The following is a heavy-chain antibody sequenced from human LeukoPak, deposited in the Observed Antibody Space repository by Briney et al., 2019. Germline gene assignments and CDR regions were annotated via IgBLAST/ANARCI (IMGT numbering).Heavy chain of an antibody. Sequence: GGSLRLSCAASGFTFSRSAMTWVRQTPGKGLDWVSSMKGGGETFYADSVKGRFTLSRDDSRNTVYLQLNNLRVEDTAIYYCARASWISTADAVWWGQGTQVTVSS. CDR3: ARASWISTADAVW. J-gene: IGHJ4*02. CDR1: GFTFSRSA. D-gene: IGHD2-2*03. CDR2: MKGGGET. V-gene: IGHV3-23*01.